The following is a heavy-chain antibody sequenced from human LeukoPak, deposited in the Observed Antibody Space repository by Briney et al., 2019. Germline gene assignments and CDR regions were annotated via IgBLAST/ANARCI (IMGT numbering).Heavy chain of an antibody. D-gene: IGHD3-10*01. CDR1: GYTFTGYY. J-gene: IGHJ3*02. CDR2: INPNSGGT. Sequence: ASVKVSCKASGYTFTGYYMHWVRQAPGQGLEWMGWINPNSGGTNYAQKFQGRVTMTRDTSISTAYMELRSLRSDDTAVYYCARYYYGSGIKLTDAFDIWGQGTMVTVSS. V-gene: IGHV1-2*02. CDR3: ARYYYGSGIKLTDAFDI.